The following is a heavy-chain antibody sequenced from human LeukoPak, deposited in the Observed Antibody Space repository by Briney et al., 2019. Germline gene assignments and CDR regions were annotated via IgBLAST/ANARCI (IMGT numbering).Heavy chain of an antibody. CDR3: ARGGWSVYYWSAYYGMDF. J-gene: IGHJ6*02. Sequence: ASVKVSCKASGYTFTSYDINWVRQATGQGLEWMGWMNPNSGNTGYAQKFQGRVTMTRNTSISTAYMELSSLRSEDTAVYYCARGGWSVYYWSAYYGMDFGGQGPTVPVS. CDR1: GYTFTSYD. D-gene: IGHD3-3*01. V-gene: IGHV1-8*01. CDR2: MNPNSGNT.